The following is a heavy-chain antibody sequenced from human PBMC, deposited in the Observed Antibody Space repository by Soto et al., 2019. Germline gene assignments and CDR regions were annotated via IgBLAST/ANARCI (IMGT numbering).Heavy chain of an antibody. V-gene: IGHV4-59*08. D-gene: IGHD5-12*01. J-gene: IGHJ3*02. CDR2: IYYSGST. Sequence: SETLSHTCTVSGGSISSYYWSWIRQPPGKGLEWIGYIYYSGSTNYNPSLKSRVTISVDTSKNQFSLKLSSVTAADTAVYYCATTSTYSRYDWAPGAFDIWGQGTMVNVS. CDR3: ATTSTYSRYDWAPGAFDI. CDR1: GGSISSYY.